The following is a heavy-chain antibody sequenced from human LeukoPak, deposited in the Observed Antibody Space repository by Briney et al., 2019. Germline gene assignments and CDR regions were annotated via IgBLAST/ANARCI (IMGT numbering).Heavy chain of an antibody. CDR1: GFTFSSYA. V-gene: IGHV3-30*14. Sequence: GGSLRLSCAASGFTFSSYAMHWVRQAPGKGLEWVAVISYDGSNKYYADSVKGRFTISRDNSKNTLYLQMNSLRAEDTAVYYCARVGGYDPVFDYWGQGTLVTVSS. CDR2: ISYDGSNK. D-gene: IGHD5-12*01. CDR3: ARVGGYDPVFDY. J-gene: IGHJ4*02.